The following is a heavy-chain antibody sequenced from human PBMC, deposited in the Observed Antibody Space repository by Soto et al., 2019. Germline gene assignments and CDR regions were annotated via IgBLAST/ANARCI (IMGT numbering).Heavy chain of an antibody. Sequence: DVQLVESGGGLVKPGGSLRLSCAASGFTFSTYSMNWVRQAPGKGLEWVSSISSSSSYIYYADSVKGRFTISRDNAKNSLYLQMNSLRAEDTAVYYCASEGGVDTAMDWFDPWGQGTLVTVSS. J-gene: IGHJ5*02. V-gene: IGHV3-21*01. D-gene: IGHD5-18*01. CDR2: ISSSSSYI. CDR3: ASEGGVDTAMDWFDP. CDR1: GFTFSTYS.